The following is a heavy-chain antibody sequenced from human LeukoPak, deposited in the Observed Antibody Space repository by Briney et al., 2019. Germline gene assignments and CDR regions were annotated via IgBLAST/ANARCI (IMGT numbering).Heavy chain of an antibody. V-gene: IGHV3-66*01. D-gene: IGHD2-15*01. J-gene: IGHJ6*02. CDR1: GVTVSSIY. CDR3: AGAAASTYYYHGLNI. CDR2: IYSVGTT. Sequence: GGSLRLSCAASGVTVSSIYVSWVRQTPGKGLEWVSVIYSVGTTHYADPVKGRFNITRDNSKNTLYLQMSSLRVEDTAVYYCAGAAASTYYYHGLNIWGQGTTVTVSS.